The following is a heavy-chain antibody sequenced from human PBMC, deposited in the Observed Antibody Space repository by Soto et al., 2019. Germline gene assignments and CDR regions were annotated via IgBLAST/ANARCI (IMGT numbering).Heavy chain of an antibody. D-gene: IGHD2-21*02. CDR1: GYTLSELA. CDR2: FDPEGSDT. Sequence: QVTVLQSGAEVKKPGASVKVSCKVSGYTLSELAIHWVRQAPGKGFEWMGGFDPEGSDTIYAQKFQDRVTMTSDTSTETAYMELESLTSEDTAFYYCATMGFCGPGCYSFDYWGQGTLVTVSS. CDR3: ATMGFCGPGCYSFDY. J-gene: IGHJ4*02. V-gene: IGHV1-24*01.